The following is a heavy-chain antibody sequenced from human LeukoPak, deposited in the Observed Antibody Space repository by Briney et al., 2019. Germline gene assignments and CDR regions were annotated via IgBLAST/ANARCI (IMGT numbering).Heavy chain of an antibody. CDR1: GFTFRSYR. J-gene: IGHJ3*02. V-gene: IGHV3-7*04. D-gene: IGHD3-22*01. CDR3: ARGDNSAFDI. Sequence: PGGSLRLSCAASGFTFRSYRMNWVRQAPGKGLEWVASIKQGESERYYVDSVNGRFTISRDNAKNSLYLQMNSLRAEDTAVYYCARGDNSAFDIWGQGTMFTVSS. CDR2: IKQGESER.